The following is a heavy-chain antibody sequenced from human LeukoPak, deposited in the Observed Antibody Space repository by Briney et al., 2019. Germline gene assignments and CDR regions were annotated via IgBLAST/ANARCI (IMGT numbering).Heavy chain of an antibody. D-gene: IGHD3-10*01. V-gene: IGHV3-21*01. CDR3: ARGYYGSGSSHIARFDY. CDR2: ISGSSSYI. CDR1: GFTFSTYS. J-gene: IGHJ4*02. Sequence: PGGSLRLSCAASGFTFSTYSMNWVRQAPGKGLEWVSSISGSSSYIDYADSVKGRFTISRDNAKNSLYLQMNSLRAEDTAVYYCARGYYGSGSSHIARFDYWGQGTLVTVSS.